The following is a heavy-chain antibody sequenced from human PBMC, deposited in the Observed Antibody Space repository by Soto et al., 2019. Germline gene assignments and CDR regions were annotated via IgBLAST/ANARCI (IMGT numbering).Heavy chain of an antibody. CDR3: ASLGYCSGADV. CDR2: INPNSGGT. CDR1: GSTFSSHS. D-gene: IGHD2-15*01. Sequence: ASVKVSCKASGSTFSSHSMHWVRQAPGQGLEWMGWINPNSGGTNYAQKFQGRVTMTRDTSISTAYMELSRLRSDDTAVYYCASLGYCSGADVWGQGTTVTVSS. J-gene: IGHJ6*02. V-gene: IGHV1-2*02.